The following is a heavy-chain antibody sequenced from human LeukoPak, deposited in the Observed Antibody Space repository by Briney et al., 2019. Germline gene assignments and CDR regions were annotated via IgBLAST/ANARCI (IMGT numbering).Heavy chain of an antibody. CDR2: IYSSGST. J-gene: IGHJ4*02. CDR3: ARGGKATVVTM. Sequence: SETLSLTCTVSGGSINSYYWSWIRQPAGKGLEWVGRIYSSGSTNYNPSLKSRVSMSVDTSKNQFSLKLTSVTAADTAVYYCARGGKATVVTMWGQGVLVTVSS. D-gene: IGHD4-23*01. CDR1: GGSINSYY. V-gene: IGHV4-4*07.